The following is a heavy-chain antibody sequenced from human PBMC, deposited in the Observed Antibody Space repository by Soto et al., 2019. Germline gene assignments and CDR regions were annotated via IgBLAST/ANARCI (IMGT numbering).Heavy chain of an antibody. J-gene: IGHJ3*01. V-gene: IGHV3-33*01. CDR2: SWHDGRHL. CDR1: GFTLDTYG. CDR3: ARDWGASNPGECYSHGFDL. D-gene: IGHD2-21*01. Sequence: QEQLVESGGGMVQPGGSLRLSCAVSGFTLDTYGMHWVRQAAGQGLEWVAVSWHDGRHLDYADSVRGRFTVFRDDSKNTLLLEMNGRRGDDTAVYYCARDWGASNPGECYSHGFDLWGQGTLVTVSS.